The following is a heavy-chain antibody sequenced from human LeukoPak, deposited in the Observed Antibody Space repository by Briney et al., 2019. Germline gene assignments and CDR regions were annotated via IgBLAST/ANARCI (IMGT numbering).Heavy chain of an antibody. Sequence: SLKVSCKASGGTFTSYAISCVRHAPGQGLEWMGRIIPILGIANYAQKFQGRVTITADKSTSTAYMELSSLRSEDTAVYYCARESLWSGDYDSSGSERDYWGQGTLVTVSS. CDR3: ARESLWSGDYDSSGSERDY. CDR2: IIPILGIA. CDR1: GGTFTSYA. J-gene: IGHJ4*02. D-gene: IGHD3-22*01. V-gene: IGHV1-69*04.